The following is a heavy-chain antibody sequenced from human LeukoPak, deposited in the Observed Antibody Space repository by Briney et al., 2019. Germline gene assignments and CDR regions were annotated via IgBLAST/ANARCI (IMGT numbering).Heavy chain of an antibody. Sequence: PSETLSLTCTVSGGSISSSSYYWGWIRQPPGKGLEWIGSIYYSGSTYYNPSLKSRVTISVDTSKNQFSLKLSSVTAADTAVYYCARDYGRNIPFDYWGQRTLVTVSS. CDR1: GGSISSSSYY. V-gene: IGHV4-39*02. J-gene: IGHJ4*02. CDR3: ARDYGRNIPFDY. CDR2: IYYSGST. D-gene: IGHD4-17*01.